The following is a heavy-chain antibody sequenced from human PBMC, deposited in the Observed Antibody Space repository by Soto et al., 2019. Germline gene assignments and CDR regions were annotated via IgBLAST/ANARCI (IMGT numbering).Heavy chain of an antibody. V-gene: IGHV3-23*01. Sequence: VQLLESGGGLVQPGGSLRLSCAASGFIFNKYAMTWVRQAPGKGLEWVSTISGSSDTTNYADSVKGRFTISRDNSKNTLYLQMNTLKAEDTAVYYCAKVHMAAAVAEYFDYWGQGILVTVSS. D-gene: IGHD6-13*01. J-gene: IGHJ4*02. CDR2: ISGSSDTT. CDR1: GFIFNKYA. CDR3: AKVHMAAAVAEYFDY.